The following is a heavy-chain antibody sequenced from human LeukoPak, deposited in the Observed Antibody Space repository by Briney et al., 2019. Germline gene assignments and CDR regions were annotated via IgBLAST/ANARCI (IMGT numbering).Heavy chain of an antibody. D-gene: IGHD6-19*01. Sequence: ASVKVSCKASGYTFTSYDINWVRQATGQGLEWMGWMNPNSGNTSYAQKFQGRVTMTRNTSISTAYMELSSLISEDTAVYYCARGCIAVAGYYYYMDVWGKGTTVTVSS. CDR3: ARGCIAVAGYYYYMDV. J-gene: IGHJ6*03. V-gene: IGHV1-8*01. CDR2: MNPNSGNT. CDR1: GYTFTSYD.